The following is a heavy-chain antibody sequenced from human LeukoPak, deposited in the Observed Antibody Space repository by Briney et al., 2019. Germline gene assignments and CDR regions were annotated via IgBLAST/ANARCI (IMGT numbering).Heavy chain of an antibody. J-gene: IGHJ5*02. CDR3: ATEATAAAGTEFDP. D-gene: IGHD6-13*01. V-gene: IGHV3-7*01. Sequence: GGSLRLSCAASGFTFSSYWMSWVRQAPGKGLEWVANIKQDGSEKYNADSVKGRSTISRDNAKNSLYLQMNSLRAEDTAVYYCATEATAAAGTEFDPWGQGTLVTVSS. CDR1: GFTFSSYW. CDR2: IKQDGSEK.